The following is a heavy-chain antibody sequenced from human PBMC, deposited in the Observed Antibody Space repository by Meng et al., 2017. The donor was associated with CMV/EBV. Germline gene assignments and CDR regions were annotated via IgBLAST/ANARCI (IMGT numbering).Heavy chain of an antibody. V-gene: IGHV1-46*01. J-gene: IGHJ5*02. CDR2: INPSGGST. CDR1: GYTFTRYY. CDR3: AREEGIAARSDWFDP. D-gene: IGHD6-6*01. Sequence: HVQLVQLGAEVKKPVATVKVSCKASGYTFTRYYMHWGRQAPGQGLEWMVIINPSGGSTSYAQKFQGRVTMTRDTSTSTVYMELSSLRSEDTAVYYCAREEGIAARSDWFDPWGQGTLVTVSS.